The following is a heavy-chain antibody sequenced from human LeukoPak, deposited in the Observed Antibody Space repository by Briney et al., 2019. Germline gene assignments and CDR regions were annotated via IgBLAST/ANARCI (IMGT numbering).Heavy chain of an antibody. Sequence: ASVKVSCKASGYTFTCYYMHWVRQAPGQGLEWMGWINPNSGGTNYAQKFQGRVTMTRDTSISTAYMELSRLRSDDTAVYYCATDTRGYSSYDPWGQGTLVTVSS. CDR3: ATDTRGYSSYDP. CDR2: INPNSGGT. D-gene: IGHD5-18*01. J-gene: IGHJ5*02. CDR1: GYTFTCYY. V-gene: IGHV1-2*02.